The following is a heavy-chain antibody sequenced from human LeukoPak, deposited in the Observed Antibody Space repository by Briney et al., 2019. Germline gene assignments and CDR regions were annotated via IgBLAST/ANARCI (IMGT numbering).Heavy chain of an antibody. CDR1: GGSISSGSYY. J-gene: IGHJ4*02. D-gene: IGHD6-13*01. Sequence: SETLSLTCTVSGGSISSGSYYWSWIRQPAGKGLEWIGRIYTSGSTNYNPSLKSRVTISVDTSKNQFSLKLSSVTAADTAVYYCARGMSAQQLNFDYWGQGTLVTVSS. CDR2: IYTSGST. CDR3: ARGMSAQQLNFDY. V-gene: IGHV4-61*02.